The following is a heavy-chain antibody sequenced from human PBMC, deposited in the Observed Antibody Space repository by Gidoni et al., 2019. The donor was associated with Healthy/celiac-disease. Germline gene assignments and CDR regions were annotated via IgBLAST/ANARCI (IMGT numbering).Heavy chain of an antibody. CDR3: ARDLEMATQPGDPDLNLGWYFDL. Sequence: QLQLQESGPGLVKPSETLSLTCTVSGGSISSSSYYWGWIRQPPGKGLEWIGSIYYSGSTYYNPSLKSRVTISVDTSKNQFSLKLSSVTAADTAVYYCARDLEMATQPGDPDLNLGWYFDLWGRGTLVTVSS. CDR2: IYYSGST. D-gene: IGHD5-12*01. CDR1: GGSISSSSYY. J-gene: IGHJ2*01. V-gene: IGHV4-39*07.